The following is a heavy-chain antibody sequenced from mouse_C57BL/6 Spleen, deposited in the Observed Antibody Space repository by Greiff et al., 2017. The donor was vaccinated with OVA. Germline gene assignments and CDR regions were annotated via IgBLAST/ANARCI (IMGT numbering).Heavy chain of an antibody. CDR3: ARGWGITRYFDV. Sequence: EVQLVESGGGLVKPGGSLKLSCAASGFTFSSYAMSWVRQTPEKRLEWVATISDGGSYTYYPDNVKGRFTITRDNAKNSLYLQMSHLKSEDTAMYYCARGWGITRYFDVWGTGTTVTVSS. J-gene: IGHJ1*03. D-gene: IGHD2-4*01. CDR2: ISDGGSYT. CDR1: GFTFSSYA. V-gene: IGHV5-4*01.